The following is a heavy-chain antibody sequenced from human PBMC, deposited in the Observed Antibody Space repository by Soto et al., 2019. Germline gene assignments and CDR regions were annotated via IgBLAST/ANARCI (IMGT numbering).Heavy chain of an antibody. CDR2: TNQDGSEK. CDR1: GFTFRTYW. Sequence: EVQLVESGGGLVQPGGSLRLSCGASGFTFRTYWLSWVRQVPGKGMEWVANTNQDGSEKNYVGSVKGRFTISRDNAKNSLYLQKSSLRAEHTALYYCARDGSTSWYSYDYHGMDVWGQGTTVTVSS. J-gene: IGHJ6*02. CDR3: ARDGSTSWYSYDYHGMDV. V-gene: IGHV3-7*05. D-gene: IGHD5-18*01.